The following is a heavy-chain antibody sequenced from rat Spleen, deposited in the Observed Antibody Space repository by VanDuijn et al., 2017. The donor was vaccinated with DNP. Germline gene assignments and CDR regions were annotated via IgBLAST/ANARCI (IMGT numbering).Heavy chain of an antibody. CDR2: ISYEGSST. CDR3: ATQGVDY. V-gene: IGHV5-22*01. Sequence: EVQLVESGGGLVQPGRSLKLSCAASGFTFSDYYMAWVRQAPKKGLEWVASISYEGSSTYYGDSVKGRFTISRDNAKNTQYLQMDSLRSEDTATYYCATQGVDYWGQGVMVTVSS. CDR1: GFTFSDYY. J-gene: IGHJ2*01.